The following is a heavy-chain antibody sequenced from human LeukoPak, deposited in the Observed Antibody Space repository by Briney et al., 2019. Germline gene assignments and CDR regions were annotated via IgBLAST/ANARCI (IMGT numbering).Heavy chain of an antibody. J-gene: IGHJ4*02. Sequence: GGSLRLSCAACGFSFSSFYMHWVRQAPGRGLEGVSSISSTSNDIYYAVSVKGRFTISRDNAQNSLYLHMSSLRAEDTAVHFCAKSAHCSGTTCYGIDYWGQGILVTVSS. CDR2: ISSTSNDI. V-gene: IGHV3-21*01. CDR3: AKSAHCSGTTCYGIDY. D-gene: IGHD2-2*01. CDR1: GFSFSSFY.